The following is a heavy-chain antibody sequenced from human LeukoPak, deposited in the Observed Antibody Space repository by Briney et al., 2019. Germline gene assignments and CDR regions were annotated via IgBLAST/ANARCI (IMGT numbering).Heavy chain of an antibody. CDR3: AREWGSGSSWDYYGMDV. D-gene: IGHD1-26*01. Sequence: SETLSLTCAVYGGSFSGYYWSWIRQPPGKGLEWIGEINHSGSTSYNPSLKSRVTISVDTSKNQFSLKLSSVTAADTAVYYCAREWGSGSSWDYYGMDVWGQGTTVTVSS. J-gene: IGHJ6*02. CDR1: GGSFSGYY. V-gene: IGHV4-34*01. CDR2: INHSGST.